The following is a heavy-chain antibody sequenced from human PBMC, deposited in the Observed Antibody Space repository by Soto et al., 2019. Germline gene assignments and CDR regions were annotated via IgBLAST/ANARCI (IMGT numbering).Heavy chain of an antibody. V-gene: IGHV1-18*01. CDR3: MRGSLRGAGSSSNNRNNYFDC. CDR2: ISGYSGIT. CDR1: GHTFTTSG. D-gene: IGHD6-6*01. Sequence: ASVKVSCKTSGHTFTTSGISWVRQAPGQGLEWMGWISGYSGITNYAQKFRDRVTLTTDTSTSTAYMEVRNLRFDDTAVYYCMRGSLRGAGSSSNNRNNYFDCWGQGTLVTVSS. J-gene: IGHJ4*02.